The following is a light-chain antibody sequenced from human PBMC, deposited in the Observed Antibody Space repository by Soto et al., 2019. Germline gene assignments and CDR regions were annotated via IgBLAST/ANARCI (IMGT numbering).Light chain of an antibody. J-gene: IGLJ3*02. CDR1: SSDIGNYKS. CDR3: CSYAGGFAWV. CDR2: DVN. Sequence: QSVLTQPRSVSGSPGQSVTISCTGTSSDIGNYKSVSWYQQYLGEAPKLMIYDVNKRSSGVPDRFSGSKSVNTASLTISGLQPEDEADYYCCSYAGGFAWVFGGGTQLTVL. V-gene: IGLV2-11*01.